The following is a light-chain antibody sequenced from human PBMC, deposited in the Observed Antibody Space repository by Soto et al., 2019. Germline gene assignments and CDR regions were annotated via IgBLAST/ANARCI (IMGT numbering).Light chain of an antibody. J-gene: IGKJ1*01. Sequence: IVMTQSPATLSVSPGERATLSCRASQSVSSYLAWYQQKPGQAPRLLIYGASTRATGVPARFSGSGSGTEFTLTISSLQSEDCAVYYCQQYNNWPPEKFGQGTKVQIK. CDR1: QSVSSY. CDR3: QQYNNWPPEK. CDR2: GAS. V-gene: IGKV3-15*01.